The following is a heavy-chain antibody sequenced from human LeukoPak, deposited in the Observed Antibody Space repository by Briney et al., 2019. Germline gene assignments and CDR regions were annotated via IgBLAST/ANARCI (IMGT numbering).Heavy chain of an antibody. CDR2: IIPIFGTA. Sequence: SVKVSCKASGGTFSSYAISWVRQAPGQGLEWMGRIIPIFGTANYAQKFQGRVTITTDESTSTAYMELSSLRSEDTAVYYCARDLGYSGYDQSAAYCWGQGTLVTVSS. J-gene: IGHJ4*02. D-gene: IGHD5-12*01. V-gene: IGHV1-69*05. CDR3: ARDLGYSGYDQSAAYC. CDR1: GGTFSSYA.